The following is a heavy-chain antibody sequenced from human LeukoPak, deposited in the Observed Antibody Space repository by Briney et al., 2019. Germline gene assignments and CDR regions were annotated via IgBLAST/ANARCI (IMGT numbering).Heavy chain of an antibody. CDR1: GYIFTSFY. J-gene: IGHJ4*02. CDR2: IDPSGGIT. Sequence: ASVKVSCKASGYIFTSFYIHWVRQVPGQGLEWMGIIDPSGGITTYAQKFQGGVIMTRDTSINTAYMELNSLRSEDTAVYYCARGTPSGWLGAVYWGQGTLVTVSS. V-gene: IGHV1-46*01. CDR3: ARGTPSGWLGAVY. D-gene: IGHD6-19*01.